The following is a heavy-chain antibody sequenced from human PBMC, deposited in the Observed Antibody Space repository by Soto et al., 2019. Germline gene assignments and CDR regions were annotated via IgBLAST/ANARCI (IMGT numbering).Heavy chain of an antibody. Sequence: PSETLSLTCTVSGGSISSSSYYWGWIRQPPGKGLEWIGSIYYSGSTYYNPSLKSRVTISVDTSKNQFSLKLSSVTAADTAVYYCARHGAPYYYYGMDVWGPGTTVIVSS. V-gene: IGHV4-39*01. CDR2: IYYSGST. J-gene: IGHJ6*02. CDR1: GGSISSSSYY. CDR3: ARHGAPYYYYGMDV. D-gene: IGHD3-16*01.